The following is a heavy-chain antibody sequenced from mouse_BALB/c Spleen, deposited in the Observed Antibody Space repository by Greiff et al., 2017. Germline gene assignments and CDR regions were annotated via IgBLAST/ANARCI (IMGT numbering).Heavy chain of an antibody. CDR1: GFTFSSYA. D-gene: IGHD3-1*01. V-gene: IGHV5-9-4*01. Sequence: EVQLVESGGGLVKPGGSLKLSCAASGFTFSSYAMSWVRQSPEKRLEWVAEISSGGSYTYYPDTVTGRFTISRDNAKNTLYLEMSSLRSEDTAMYYCARDRGLTLDYWGQGTTLTVSS. J-gene: IGHJ2*01. CDR3: ARDRGLTLDY. CDR2: ISSGGSYT.